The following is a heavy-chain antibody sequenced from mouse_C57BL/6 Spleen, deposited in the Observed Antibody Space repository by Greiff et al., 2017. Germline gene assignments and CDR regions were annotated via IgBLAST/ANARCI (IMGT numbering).Heavy chain of an antibody. V-gene: IGHV1-22*01. D-gene: IGHD2-14*01. CDR2: INPNNGGT. CDR1: GYTFTDYN. CDR3: ARPEEAIGLEGAWFAY. Sequence: EVQLQQSGPELVKPGASVKMSCKASGYTFTDYNMHWVKQSHGKSLEWIGYINPNNGGTSYNQKFKGKATLTVNKSSSTAYMELRSLTSEDSAVYYCARPEEAIGLEGAWFAYWGQGTLVTVSA. J-gene: IGHJ3*01.